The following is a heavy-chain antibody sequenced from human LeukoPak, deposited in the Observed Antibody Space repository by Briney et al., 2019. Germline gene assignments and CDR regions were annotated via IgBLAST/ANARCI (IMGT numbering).Heavy chain of an antibody. CDR2: ISAYNGNT. J-gene: IGHJ4*02. CDR3: ARDLYDGSSARDPIGIQLWLH. Sequence: ASVKVSCKASGYTFTSYGISWVRQAPGQGLEWMGWISAYNGNTNYAQKLQGRVTMTTDTSTSTAYMELRSLRSDDTAVYYCARDLYDGSSARDPIGIQLWLHWGQGTLVTVSS. CDR1: GYTFTSYG. V-gene: IGHV1-18*04. D-gene: IGHD5-18*01.